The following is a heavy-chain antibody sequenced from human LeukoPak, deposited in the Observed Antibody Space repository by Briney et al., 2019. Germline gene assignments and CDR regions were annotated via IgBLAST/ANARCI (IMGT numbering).Heavy chain of an antibody. CDR3: GVGNSGYDSGVLFDY. CDR1: GFTFSSYA. Sequence: EAGGSLRLSCAASGFTFSSYAMSWVRQAPGKGLEWVSAISGSGGSTYYADSVKGRFTISRDNSKNTLYLQMNSLRAEDTAVYYCGVGNSGYDSGVLFDYWGQGTLVTVSS. D-gene: IGHD5-12*01. J-gene: IGHJ4*02. V-gene: IGHV3-23*01. CDR2: ISGSGGST.